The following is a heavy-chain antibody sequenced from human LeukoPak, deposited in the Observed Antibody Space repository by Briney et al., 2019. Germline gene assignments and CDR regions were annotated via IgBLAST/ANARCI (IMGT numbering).Heavy chain of an antibody. J-gene: IGHJ4*02. V-gene: IGHV1-2*02. D-gene: IGHD6-13*01. CDR3: ARDRIAAAAEYYFDY. CDR2: INPNSGGT. Sequence: ASVKVSCKASGYTFTGYYMHWVRQAPGQGLEWMGWINPNSGGTNYAQKFQGRVTMTRATSISTAYMELSRLRSDDTAVYYCARDRIAAAAEYYFDYWGQGTLVTVSS. CDR1: GYTFTGYY.